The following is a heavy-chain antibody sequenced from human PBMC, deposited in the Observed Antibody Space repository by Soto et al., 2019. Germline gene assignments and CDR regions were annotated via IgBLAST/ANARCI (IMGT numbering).Heavy chain of an antibody. CDR1: GAPSYTNT. Sequence: QVQLVQSGPEVRKPGSPLRVPCKAPGAPSYTNTFSGGRQAPGQGLEWLGSITPIYPTTNYAEKFQGRLTVTADGSTNTAYMELNSLTSEDTAVYYCARIPRYSFPTSDDLDSWGQGTLVTVSS. D-gene: IGHD5-18*01. J-gene: IGHJ4*02. CDR3: ARIPRYSFPTSDDLDS. V-gene: IGHV1-69*15. CDR2: ITPIYPTT.